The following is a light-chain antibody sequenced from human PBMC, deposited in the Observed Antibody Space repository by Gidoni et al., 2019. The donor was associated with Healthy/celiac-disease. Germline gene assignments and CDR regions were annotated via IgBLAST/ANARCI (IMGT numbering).Light chain of an antibody. J-gene: IGKJ1*01. Sequence: EIVMTQSPATLSVSPGERATLSCRTSQSVSSNLAWYQQKPGQAPRFLIYGASTRATGIPARFSGSGSGTEFTLTISSLKSEDFAVYYCQQYNNWPGTFGQXTKVEIK. CDR3: QQYNNWPGT. CDR1: QSVSSN. V-gene: IGKV3-15*01. CDR2: GAS.